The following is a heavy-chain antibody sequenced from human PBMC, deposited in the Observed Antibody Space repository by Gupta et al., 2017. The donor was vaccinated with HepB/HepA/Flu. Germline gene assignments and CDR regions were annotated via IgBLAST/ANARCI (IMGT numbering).Heavy chain of an antibody. CDR1: VGSISSYY. J-gene: IGHJ5*02. D-gene: IGHD2-21*02. V-gene: IGHV4-59*01. CDR3: ARGLYCGGDCYVRQEVGWWFDP. CDR2: IYDSGST. Sequence: QVQLQESGPGLVKPSETLSLTCTVSVGSISSYYWRWIRQPPGKGLEWIGYIYDSGSTNYNPSLKSRVTISVDTSKNKFSLKLSSVTAADTAVYYCARGLYCGGDCYVRQEVGWWFDPGGQGTLVTVSS.